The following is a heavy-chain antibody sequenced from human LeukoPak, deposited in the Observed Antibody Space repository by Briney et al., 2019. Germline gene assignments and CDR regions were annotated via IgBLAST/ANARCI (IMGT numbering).Heavy chain of an antibody. V-gene: IGHV4-39*07. D-gene: IGHD5-12*01. J-gene: IGHJ4*02. CDR2: INDVGSA. CDR3: ANYIVGTMRGY. Sequence: SETLSLTCTVFGGSITSSSYYWGWIRQPPGKGLEWIGSINDVGSAYYNPSLKSRLTISMDTSKNQFFLSLNSVTASDTALYYCANYIVGTMRGYWGQGTLVTVSS. CDR1: GGSITSSSYY.